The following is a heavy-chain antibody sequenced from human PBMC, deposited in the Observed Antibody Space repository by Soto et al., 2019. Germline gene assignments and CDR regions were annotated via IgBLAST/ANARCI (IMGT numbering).Heavy chain of an antibody. Sequence: SETLSLTCTVAGGSITDYSWVWIRQPAGKGLEWIGRIVSSGSTNYNPSLKGRITMSLDTSKNQFYLKLNSATATDTAVYFCARDQGVVVTADNWFDPWGQGILVTVSS. D-gene: IGHD2-21*02. CDR2: IVSSGST. J-gene: IGHJ5*02. CDR3: ARDQGVVVTADNWFDP. CDR1: GGSITDYS. V-gene: IGHV4-4*07.